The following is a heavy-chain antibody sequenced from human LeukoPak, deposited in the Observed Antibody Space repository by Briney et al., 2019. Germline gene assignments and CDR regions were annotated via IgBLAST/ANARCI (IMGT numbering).Heavy chain of an antibody. CDR2: IYCSGST. J-gene: IGHJ6*02. D-gene: IGHD6-13*01. V-gene: IGHV4-39*07. Sequence: PSETLSLTCTVSGGSISSSSYYWGWIRQPPGKGRVWVGSIYCSGSTYYSLYLKSQVAISVYPSKKQFSLKLSSVTAADTAVYYYASRGVSSSWYRYDYYYYYGMDVWGQGTTVTVSS. CDR1: GGSISSSSYY. CDR3: ASRGVSSSWYRYDYYYYYGMDV.